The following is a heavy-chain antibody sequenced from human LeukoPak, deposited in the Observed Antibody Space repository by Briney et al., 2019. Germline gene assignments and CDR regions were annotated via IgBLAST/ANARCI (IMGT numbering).Heavy chain of an antibody. CDR1: GFTFSSYE. CDR2: IKQDGSEK. D-gene: IGHD6-13*01. Sequence: GGSLRLSCAASGFTFSSYEMNWVRQAPGKGLEWVANIKQDGSEKYYVDSVKGRFTISRDNAKNSLYLQMNSLRAEDTAVYYCARFKAGIAAAGTWGQGTLVTVSS. CDR3: ARFKAGIAAAGT. V-gene: IGHV3-7*01. J-gene: IGHJ4*02.